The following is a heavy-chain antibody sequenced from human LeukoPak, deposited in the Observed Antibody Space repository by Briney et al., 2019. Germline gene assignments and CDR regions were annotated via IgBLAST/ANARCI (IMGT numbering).Heavy chain of an antibody. CDR2: ISAYNGNT. Sequence: ASVKVSCKASGYTFTTYGINWVRQAPGQGLEWMGWISAYNGNTNYAQNLQGRVTLTTDTSASTAYMELRSLRSDDTAVYYCANQSLQLMAGIGVDSWGQGTLVTVSS. J-gene: IGHJ5*01. D-gene: IGHD1-1*01. CDR3: ANQSLQLMAGIGVDS. V-gene: IGHV1-18*01. CDR1: GYTFTTYG.